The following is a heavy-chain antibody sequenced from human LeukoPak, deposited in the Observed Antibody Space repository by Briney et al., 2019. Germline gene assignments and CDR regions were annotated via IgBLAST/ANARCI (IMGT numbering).Heavy chain of an antibody. Sequence: PGGSLRLSCAASGSTFSSYAMSWVRRAPGQGLEWVSAITGSGDSTYYADSVKGRFTISRDNSKNTLYLQVNSLRGEDTAVYYCAKEVYYYGSGSPFDYWGQGTLVTVSS. J-gene: IGHJ4*02. CDR1: GSTFSSYA. CDR2: ITGSGDST. V-gene: IGHV3-23*01. D-gene: IGHD3-10*01. CDR3: AKEVYYYGSGSPFDY.